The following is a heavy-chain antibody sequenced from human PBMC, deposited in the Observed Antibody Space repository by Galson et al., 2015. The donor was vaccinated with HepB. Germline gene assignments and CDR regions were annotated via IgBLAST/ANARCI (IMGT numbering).Heavy chain of an antibody. D-gene: IGHD6-19*01. J-gene: IGHJ4*02. CDR2: ISYDGSNK. Sequence: SLRLSCAASGFTFSNYGMHWVRQAPGKGLEWVAVISYDGSNKYYADSVKGRFTISRDNSKNTLYLQMNSLRAEDTAVYYCAKNPQPLDSSGWFSGIDYWGQGTLVTVSS. CDR3: AKNPQPLDSSGWFSGIDY. V-gene: IGHV3-30*18. CDR1: GFTFSNYG.